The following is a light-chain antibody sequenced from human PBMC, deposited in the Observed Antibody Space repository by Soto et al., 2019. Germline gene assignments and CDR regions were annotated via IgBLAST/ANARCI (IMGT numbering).Light chain of an antibody. Sequence: IQLTQSPSFLSASVGDRVATTCRASQTINTFLNWYQQKPGKAPNLLIYAASTLQRGVPSRFSGGGSGTAFTLTISSLQPEDFGTYYCQQSYSTPRTFGQGTKVDIK. CDR3: QQSYSTPRT. CDR2: AAS. V-gene: IGKV1-39*01. J-gene: IGKJ1*01. CDR1: QTINTF.